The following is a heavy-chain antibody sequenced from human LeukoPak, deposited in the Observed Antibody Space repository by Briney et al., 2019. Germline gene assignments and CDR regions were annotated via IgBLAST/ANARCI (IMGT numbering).Heavy chain of an antibody. CDR3: ARGGSSGFDY. Sequence: SVKVSCMASGGTFSSYAISWVRQAPGQGLEWMGRIIPIFGTANYAQKFQGRVTITTDESTSTAYMELSSLRSEDTAVYYCARGGSSGFDYWGQGTQVTVSS. CDR1: GGTFSSYA. D-gene: IGHD3-22*01. J-gene: IGHJ4*02. CDR2: IIPIFGTA. V-gene: IGHV1-69*05.